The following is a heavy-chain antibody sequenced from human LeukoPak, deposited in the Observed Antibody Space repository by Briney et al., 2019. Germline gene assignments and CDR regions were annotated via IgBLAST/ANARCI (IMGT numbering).Heavy chain of an antibody. D-gene: IGHD3-9*01. Sequence: PGGSLRLSCAASGFTFSSYSMNWVRQAPGKGLEWVSSISISSSYIYYADSVKGRFTISRDNAKNSLYLQMNSLRAEDTAVYYCARDYRPYYDILTGYGADPAFDIWGQGTMVTVSS. CDR2: ISISSSYI. V-gene: IGHV3-21*01. J-gene: IGHJ3*02. CDR3: ARDYRPYYDILTGYGADPAFDI. CDR1: GFTFSSYS.